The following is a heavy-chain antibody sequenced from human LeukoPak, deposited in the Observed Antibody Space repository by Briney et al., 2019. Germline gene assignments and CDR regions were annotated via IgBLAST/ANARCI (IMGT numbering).Heavy chain of an antibody. Sequence: GGSLRLSCAASGFTFSSYSMNWVRQAPGKGLEWVSYISSSSSAIYSADSVKGRFTISRDNAKKSLYLQMNSLRAEDTAVYYCARDQGGRFDYWGQGTLGTVSP. CDR2: ISSSSSAI. D-gene: IGHD1-26*01. CDR1: GFTFSSYS. J-gene: IGHJ4*02. V-gene: IGHV3-48*04. CDR3: ARDQGGRFDY.